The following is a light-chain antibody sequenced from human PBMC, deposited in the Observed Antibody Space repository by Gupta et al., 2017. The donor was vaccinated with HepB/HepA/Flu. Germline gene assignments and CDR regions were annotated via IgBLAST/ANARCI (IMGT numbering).Light chain of an antibody. V-gene: IGKV1-39*01. Sequence: DIQMTQSPSYLSASVGDRVTITCRASQSIRNYLNWYQQKPGKAPKLLIYTASSLQSGVPTRFSGSGSGTDFTLTISRLQPEDFASYFCQQSDSFPFTFGQGTKLEIK. J-gene: IGKJ2*01. CDR1: QSIRNY. CDR2: TAS. CDR3: QQSDSFPFT.